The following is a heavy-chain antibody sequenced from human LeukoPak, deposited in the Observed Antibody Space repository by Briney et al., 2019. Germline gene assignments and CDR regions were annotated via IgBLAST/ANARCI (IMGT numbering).Heavy chain of an antibody. CDR3: ARDRSPYYGDYTYSDAFDI. V-gene: IGHV1-8*01. Sequence: ASVKVSCKASGYTFTSYDINWVRQATGQGLEWMGWMNPNSGNTGYAQKFQGRVTMTRNTSISTAYMELSSLRSEDTAVYYCARDRSPYYGDYTYSDAFDIWGQGTMVTASS. CDR2: MNPNSGNT. D-gene: IGHD4-17*01. CDR1: GYTFTSYD. J-gene: IGHJ3*02.